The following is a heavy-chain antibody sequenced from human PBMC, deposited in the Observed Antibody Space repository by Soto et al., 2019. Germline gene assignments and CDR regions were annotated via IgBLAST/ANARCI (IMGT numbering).Heavy chain of an antibody. CDR2: MNQDGSQI. CDR3: ARARGPNTPDY. V-gene: IGHV3-7*01. J-gene: IGHJ4*02. Sequence: EVQVVESGGGLVQPGGSLRLSCAVSGFSFSSYWMTWVRQAPGQGLEWLAYMNQDGSQIYYVDSVRGRFTISRDNAKKSMSLQMTSLRVDDTAVYYFARARGPNTPDYWGQGHLVTVSS. CDR1: GFSFSSYW.